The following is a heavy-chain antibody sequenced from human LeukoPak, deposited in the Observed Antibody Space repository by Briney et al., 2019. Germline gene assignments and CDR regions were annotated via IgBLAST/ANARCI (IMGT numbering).Heavy chain of an antibody. Sequence: GGSLRLSCAASGFTFSSYWMHWVRQAPGKGLVWVSRINSDGSSTSYADSVKGRFTTSRDNSKNTLYLQMNSLRAEDTAVYYCAKPEDIVVVAPGRGAFAYWGQGTLVTASS. D-gene: IGHD2-15*01. CDR2: INSDGSST. CDR1: GFTFSSYW. J-gene: IGHJ4*02. CDR3: AKPEDIVVVAPGRGAFAY. V-gene: IGHV3-74*01.